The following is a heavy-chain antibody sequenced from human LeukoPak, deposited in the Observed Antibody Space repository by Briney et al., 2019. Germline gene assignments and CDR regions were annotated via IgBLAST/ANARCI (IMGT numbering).Heavy chain of an antibody. D-gene: IGHD3-22*01. CDR2: ISAYNGNT. CDR1: GYTFTSYG. Sequence: ASVKVSCKASGYTFTSYGISWVRQAPGQGLEWMGWISAYNGNTNYAQKLQGRVTMTTDTSTSTAYMELRSLRSDDTAVYYCARDEDYYGSSGLDPWGQGTLVTVSS. J-gene: IGHJ5*02. V-gene: IGHV1-18*01. CDR3: ARDEDYYGSSGLDP.